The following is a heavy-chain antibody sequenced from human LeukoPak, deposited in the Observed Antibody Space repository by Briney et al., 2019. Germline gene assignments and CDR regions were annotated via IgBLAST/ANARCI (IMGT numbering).Heavy chain of an antibody. J-gene: IGHJ5*02. V-gene: IGHV4-34*01. CDR2: INHSGST. Sequence: SETLSLTCAVYGGSFSGYYGSWIRQPPGKGLEWIGEINHSGSTNYNPSLKSRVTISVDTSKNQFSLKLSSVTAADTAVYYYARRSAIPRGPRWFDPWGQGTLVTVSS. CDR1: GGSFSGYY. CDR3: ARRSAIPRGPRWFDP.